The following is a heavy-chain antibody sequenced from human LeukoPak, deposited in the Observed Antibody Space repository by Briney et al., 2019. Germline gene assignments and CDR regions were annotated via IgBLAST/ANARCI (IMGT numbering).Heavy chain of an antibody. D-gene: IGHD3-22*01. Sequence: ASVKVSCKASGYTFTSYGISWVRQAPGQGLEWMGWISAYNGNTNYAQKLQGRVTMATDTSTSTAYMELRSLRSDDTAVYYCARVDDSSGYYDAFDIWGQGTMVTVSS. CDR1: GYTFTSYG. J-gene: IGHJ3*02. CDR2: ISAYNGNT. CDR3: ARVDDSSGYYDAFDI. V-gene: IGHV1-18*01.